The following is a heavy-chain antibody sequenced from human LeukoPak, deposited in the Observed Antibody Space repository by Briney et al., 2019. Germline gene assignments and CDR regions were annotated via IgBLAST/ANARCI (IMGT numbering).Heavy chain of an antibody. J-gene: IGHJ4*02. CDR2: IYNSGTT. D-gene: IGHD6-19*01. CDR1: GGSINNYY. Sequence: SETLSLTCTVYGGSINNYYWSWIRQPPGKGLEWIGYIYNSGTTSYNPSLKSRVTISVDTSKNQFSLKLNSVTAADTAVYYCARDVRRGSGWHVFDYWGQGTLVTVSS. V-gene: IGHV4-59*01. CDR3: ARDVRRGSGWHVFDY.